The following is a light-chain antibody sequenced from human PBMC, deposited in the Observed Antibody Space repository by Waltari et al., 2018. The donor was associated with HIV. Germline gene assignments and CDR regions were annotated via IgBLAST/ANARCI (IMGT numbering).Light chain of an antibody. J-gene: IGKJ1*01. CDR1: ESVNSD. CDR2: GAS. Sequence: EIVMTQSPVTLSASPGERVTLSCRASESVNSDSAWYQQKPGQAPRLLIHGASTRATGIPPRFSGSGSETQFTLTISSLQSEDCAVYYCQQYNNWPPAWTFGRGTRVEI. CDR3: QQYNNWPPAWT. V-gene: IGKV3-15*01.